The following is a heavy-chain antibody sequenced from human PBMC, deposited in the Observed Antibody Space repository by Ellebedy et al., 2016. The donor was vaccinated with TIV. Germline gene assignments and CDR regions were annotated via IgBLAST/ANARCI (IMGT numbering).Heavy chain of an antibody. CDR2: ISYDGSNK. CDR3: AKGEQLATHYYYYYMDV. Sequence: GGSLRLXXAASGFTFSSYGMHWVRQAPGKGLEWVAVISYDGSNKYYADSVKGRFTISRDNSKNTLYLQMNSLRAEDTAVYYCAKGEQLATHYYYYYMDVWGKGTTVTVSS. J-gene: IGHJ6*03. CDR1: GFTFSSYG. D-gene: IGHD6-6*01. V-gene: IGHV3-30*18.